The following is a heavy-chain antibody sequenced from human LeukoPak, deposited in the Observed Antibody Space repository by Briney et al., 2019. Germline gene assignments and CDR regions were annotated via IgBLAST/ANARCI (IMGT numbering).Heavy chain of an antibody. CDR1: GFTFNNYA. CDR2: IRYDGSNK. V-gene: IGHV3-30*02. CDR3: AKVPNYYDSSGYPGRGFGAFDI. D-gene: IGHD3-22*01. J-gene: IGHJ3*02. Sequence: GRSLRLSCAASGFTFNNYALHWVRQAPGKGLEWVAFIRYDGSNKYYADSVKGRFTISRDNSKNTLYLQMNSLRAEDTAVYYCAKVPNYYDSSGYPGRGFGAFDIWGQGTMVTVSS.